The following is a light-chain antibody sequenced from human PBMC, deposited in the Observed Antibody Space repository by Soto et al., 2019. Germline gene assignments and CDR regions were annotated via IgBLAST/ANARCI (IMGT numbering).Light chain of an antibody. J-gene: IGLJ1*01. CDR1: SSDVGGYNY. V-gene: IGLV2-14*01. CDR2: EVS. CDR3: SSYTSSSTPHYV. Sequence: QSALTQPASVSGSPGQSITISCTGTSSDVGGYNYVSWYQQHPGKAPKLMIYEVSNRPSGVSNRFSGSKSGNTASLTISGLHAEDEADYYCSSYTSSSTPHYVFGTGTKVTVL.